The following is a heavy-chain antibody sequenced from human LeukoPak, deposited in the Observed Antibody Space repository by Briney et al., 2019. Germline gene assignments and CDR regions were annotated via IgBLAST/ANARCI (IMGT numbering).Heavy chain of an antibody. CDR1: GGSIRSYY. J-gene: IGHJ4*02. V-gene: IGHV4-59*01. CDR3: ASGSYYFDY. D-gene: IGHD1-26*01. Sequence: EASETLSLTCTVSGGSIRSYYWSWIRQPPGKGLERIGYIYCSGSTNYNPSLKSRVTISVDTSKNQFSLKLSSVTAADTAVYYCASGSYYFDYWGQGTLVTVSS. CDR2: IYCSGST.